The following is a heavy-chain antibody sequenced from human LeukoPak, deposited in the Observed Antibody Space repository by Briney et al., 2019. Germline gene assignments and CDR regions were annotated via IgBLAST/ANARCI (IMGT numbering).Heavy chain of an antibody. CDR3: ARERVAAAITGSFDP. CDR1: GFTFGNYA. CDR2: ISFDGSDK. Sequence: GGSLRLSCAASGFTFGNYAMHWVRQAPGKGLEWVSVISFDGSDKNYADSVKGRFTISRDDSKNTLYLQMNSLRVEDTAMYYCARERVAAAITGSFDPWGQGTPVTISS. V-gene: IGHV3-30*04. J-gene: IGHJ5*02. D-gene: IGHD6-13*01.